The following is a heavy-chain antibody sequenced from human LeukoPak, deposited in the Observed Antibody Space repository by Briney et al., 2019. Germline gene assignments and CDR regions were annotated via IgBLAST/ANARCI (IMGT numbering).Heavy chain of an antibody. Sequence: SVKVSCKASGGTFSSYAISWVRQAPGQGLEWMGGIIPIFGTANYAQKFQGRVTITADESTSTAYMELSSLRSEDTAVYYCARDQYATMVRGVIIGVGDCWGQGTLVTVSS. CDR2: IIPIFGTA. V-gene: IGHV1-69*01. J-gene: IGHJ4*02. CDR3: ARDQYATMVRGVIIGVGDC. D-gene: IGHD3-10*01. CDR1: GGTFSSYA.